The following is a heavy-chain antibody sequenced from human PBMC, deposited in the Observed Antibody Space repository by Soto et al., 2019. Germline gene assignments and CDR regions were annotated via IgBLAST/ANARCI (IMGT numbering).Heavy chain of an antibody. Sequence: EVQVVESGGGLVQPGGSLRLSCTLSGFTVSSCEMNRVRQAPGKGLEWVSYINTGGVTIYADSVKGRFTISRDNAQNSLLLQMNSLRAEDTAVYYCTRDKGEQVAYGMDVWGQGATVTVSS. D-gene: IGHD3-16*01. V-gene: IGHV3-48*03. J-gene: IGHJ6*02. CDR2: INTGGVT. CDR1: GFTVSSCE. CDR3: TRDKGEQVAYGMDV.